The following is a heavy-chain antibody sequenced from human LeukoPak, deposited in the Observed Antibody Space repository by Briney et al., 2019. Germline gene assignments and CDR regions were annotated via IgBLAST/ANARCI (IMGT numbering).Heavy chain of an antibody. CDR3: ARVQNCSGGSCYGRGVWFDP. V-gene: IGHV1-2*02. CDR2: INPNSGGT. Sequence: ASVKVSCKASGYTFTGYYMHWARQAPGQGLEWMGWINPNSGGTNYAQKFQGRVTMTRDTSISTAYMELSRLRSDDTAVYYCARVQNCSGGSCYGRGVWFDPWGQGTLVTVSS. D-gene: IGHD2-15*01. CDR1: GYTFTGYY. J-gene: IGHJ5*02.